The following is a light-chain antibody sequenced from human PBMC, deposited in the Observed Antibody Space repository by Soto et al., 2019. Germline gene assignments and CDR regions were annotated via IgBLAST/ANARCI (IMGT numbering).Light chain of an antibody. CDR2: GAS. J-gene: IGKJ1*01. CDR1: QSVSSN. Sequence: EIVMTQSRATLSVSPGERATLSCRASQSVSSNLAWYQQKPDQAPRLLIYGASTRATGIPARFSGSGSGTEFTLTISSLQSEDFAVYYCQQYNNWWTFGQGTKVDIK. CDR3: QQYNNWWT. V-gene: IGKV3-15*01.